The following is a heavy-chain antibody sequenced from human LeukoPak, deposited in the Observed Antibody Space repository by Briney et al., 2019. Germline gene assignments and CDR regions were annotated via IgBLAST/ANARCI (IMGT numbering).Heavy chain of an antibody. Sequence: ASVKVSCKVSGYTLSDVSMRWVRQGPGKGLEWMGGFVLEDGERIYAQKFRGRVRVTEDTSTDTAYMELSSLRSEDTAVYYCATLDLPPSTAAVASWGQGTLVTVSS. V-gene: IGHV1-24*01. CDR1: GYTLSDVS. J-gene: IGHJ5*01. CDR2: FVLEDGER. D-gene: IGHD6-13*01. CDR3: ATLDLPPSTAAVAS.